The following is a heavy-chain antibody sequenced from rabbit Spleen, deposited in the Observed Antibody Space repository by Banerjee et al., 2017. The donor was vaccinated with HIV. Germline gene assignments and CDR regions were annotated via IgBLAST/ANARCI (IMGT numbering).Heavy chain of an antibody. CDR1: GFDLSRYYH. V-gene: IGHV1S45*01. CDR2: IYVGSGGST. CDR3: ARDAGSGDYIDVYFDL. Sequence: QEQLVESGGDLVKPEGSLTLTCKASGFDLSRYYHMCWVRQAPGKGLEWIACIYVGSGGSTYYATWAKGRFTISKTSSTTVTLQMTSLTAADTATYFCARDAGSGDYIDVYFDLWGPGTLVTVS. J-gene: IGHJ4*01. D-gene: IGHD8-1*01.